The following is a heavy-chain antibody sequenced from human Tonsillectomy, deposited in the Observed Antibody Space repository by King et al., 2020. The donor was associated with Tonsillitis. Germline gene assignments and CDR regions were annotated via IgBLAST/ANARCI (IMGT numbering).Heavy chain of an antibody. J-gene: IGHJ3*02. CDR3: AKGRRYDFWSGYYYSSAFDI. Sequence: DAQLVQSGGGLVQPGGSLRLSCAVSGFTFSSYAMSWVRQAPGKGLEWVSAISGSGGSTYYADSVKGRFTISRDNSKNTLYLQMNSLRAEDTAVYYCAKGRRYDFWSGYYYSSAFDIWGQGTMVTVSS. D-gene: IGHD3-3*01. CDR1: GFTFSSYA. V-gene: IGHV3-23*04. CDR2: ISGSGGST.